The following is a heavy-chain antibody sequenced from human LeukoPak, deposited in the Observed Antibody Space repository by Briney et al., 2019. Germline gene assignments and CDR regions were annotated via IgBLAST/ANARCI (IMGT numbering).Heavy chain of an antibody. D-gene: IGHD2-2*01. V-gene: IGHV3-23*01. CDR3: AKDNSYSSVVPATFDY. J-gene: IGHJ4*02. Sequence: PGGSLRLSCAASGFTFSSYAMSWVRQAPGKGLEWVSAISGSGGSTYYADSVKGRFTISRDNSKNTLYLQMNSLRAEDTAVYYCAKDNSYSSVVPATFDYWGQGTLVTVSP. CDR2: ISGSGGST. CDR1: GFTFSSYA.